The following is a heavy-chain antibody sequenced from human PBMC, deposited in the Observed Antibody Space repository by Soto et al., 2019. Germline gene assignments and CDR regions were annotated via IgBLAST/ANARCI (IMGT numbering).Heavy chain of an antibody. CDR3: ARDLSEYSYGYSYYYYYGMDV. J-gene: IGHJ6*02. D-gene: IGHD5-18*01. V-gene: IGHV1-2*02. CDR1: GYTFTGYY. Sequence: ASVKVSCKASGYTFTGYYMHWLRQAPGQGLEWMGWINPNSGGTNYAQKFQGRVTMTRDTSISTAYMELSRLRSDDTAVYYCARDLSEYSYGYSYYYYYGMDVWGQGTTVTVSS. CDR2: INPNSGGT.